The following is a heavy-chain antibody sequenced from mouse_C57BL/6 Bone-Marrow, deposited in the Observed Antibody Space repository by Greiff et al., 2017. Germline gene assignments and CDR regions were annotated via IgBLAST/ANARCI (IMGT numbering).Heavy chain of an antibody. V-gene: IGHV1-19*01. J-gene: IGHJ2*01. CDR1: GYTFTDYY. CDR2: INPYNGGT. Sequence: VQLQQSGPVLVKPGASVKMSCKASGYTFTDYYMNWVKQSHGKSLEWIGVINPYNGGTSYNQKFKGKATLTVDKSSSTAYMELNSLTSEDSAVYYCARWGTWRDYWGQGTTLTVSS. D-gene: IGHD5-1*01. CDR3: ARWGTWRDY.